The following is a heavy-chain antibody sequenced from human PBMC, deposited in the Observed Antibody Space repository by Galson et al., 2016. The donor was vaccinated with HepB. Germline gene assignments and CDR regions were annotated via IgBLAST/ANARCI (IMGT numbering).Heavy chain of an antibody. V-gene: IGHV6-1*01. CDR3: AREEEGKSGYGENLFDP. CDR2: TYYRSKWYS. J-gene: IGHJ5*02. Sequence: CAISGDSVSSNNAAWNWIRQSPSRGLEWLGRTYYRSKWYSDYAVSVKSRIIINPDTSNNQFSLQLNPVTPEDTARYYCAREEEGKSGYGENLFDPCGQGTQVIVSS. D-gene: IGHD5-12*01. CDR1: GDSVSSNNAA.